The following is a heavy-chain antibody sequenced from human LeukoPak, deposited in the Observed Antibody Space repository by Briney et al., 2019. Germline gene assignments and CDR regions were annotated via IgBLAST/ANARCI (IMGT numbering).Heavy chain of an antibody. V-gene: IGHV4-4*02. CDR3: ASRGTFNYDSSGYLNWFDP. J-gene: IGHJ5*02. D-gene: IGHD3-22*01. CDR1: GGSISSNNW. CDR2: IFHTGIT. Sequence: SGTLSLTCAVSGGSISSNNWWSWVRQPPGKGLEWIGEIFHTGITNYNPSLKSRVTVSVDKSKNQFSLKLSSVTAADTAVYYCASRGTFNYDSSGYLNWFDPWGQGTLVTVSS.